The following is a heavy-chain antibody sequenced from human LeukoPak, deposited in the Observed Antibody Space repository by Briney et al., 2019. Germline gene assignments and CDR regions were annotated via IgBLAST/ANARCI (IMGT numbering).Heavy chain of an antibody. J-gene: IGHJ4*02. D-gene: IGHD5-18*01. Sequence: SETLSLTCAVYGGSFSGYYWSWIRQPPGKGLEWIGEINHSGSTNYNPSLKSRVTISVDTSKNQFSLKLSSVTAADTAVYYCAVESEYSYGYPDYWGQGTLVTVSS. V-gene: IGHV4-34*01. CDR3: AVESEYSYGYPDY. CDR2: INHSGST. CDR1: GGSFSGYY.